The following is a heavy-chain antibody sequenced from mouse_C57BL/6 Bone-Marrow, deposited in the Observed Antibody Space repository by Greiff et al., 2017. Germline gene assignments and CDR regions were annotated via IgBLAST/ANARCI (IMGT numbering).Heavy chain of an antibody. Sequence: VQLQQSGAELVMPGASVKLSCKASGYTFTSYWMHWVKQRPGQGLEWIGAIDPSASYTNYNQKFKGKYTLTVDKSSSTAYMQLRSLTSEDAAVYYCARGGWLRFAYWGQGTLVTVSA. V-gene: IGHV1-69*01. CDR3: ARGGWLRFAY. D-gene: IGHD2-3*01. CDR1: GYTFTSYW. J-gene: IGHJ3*01. CDR2: IDPSASYT.